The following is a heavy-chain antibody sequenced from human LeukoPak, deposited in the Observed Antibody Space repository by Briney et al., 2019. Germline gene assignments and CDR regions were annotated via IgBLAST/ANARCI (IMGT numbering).Heavy chain of an antibody. CDR2: ISGSGGST. V-gene: IGHV3-23*01. D-gene: IGHD6-19*01. Sequence: GGSLRLSCAASGFTFSNNSTSWVRQAPGKGLEWVSAISGSGGSTYYADSVKGRFTISRDNSKNTLYLQMNSLRAEDTAVYYCANTPSGWPKAWFDPCRQGTLVTVSS. CDR1: GFTFSNNS. CDR3: ANTPSGWPKAWFDP. J-gene: IGHJ5*02.